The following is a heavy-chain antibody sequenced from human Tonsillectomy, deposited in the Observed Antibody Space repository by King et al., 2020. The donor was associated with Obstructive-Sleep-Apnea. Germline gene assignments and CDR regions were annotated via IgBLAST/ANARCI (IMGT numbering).Heavy chain of an antibody. D-gene: IGHD3-9*01. J-gene: IGHJ3*01. CDR3: ARERYYDILAGNGAFDV. V-gene: IGHV4-4*02. Sequence: VQLQESGPGLVKPSGTLSLTCAVSGGSISSSNWWSWVRQPPGKGLEWIGEIYHSGNTTYHPSLESRVTISLDKSNNQFSLKLSSVTAADTAGYSCARERYYDILAGNGAFDVWGQGTMVTVSS. CDR1: GGSISSSNW. CDR2: IYHSGNT.